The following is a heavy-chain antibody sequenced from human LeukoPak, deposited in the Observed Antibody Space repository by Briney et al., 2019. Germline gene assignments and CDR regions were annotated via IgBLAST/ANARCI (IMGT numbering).Heavy chain of an antibody. CDR1: GFTFGSYA. CDR2: ISTGGGTT. CDR3: AVMHRYYDGSGYWVQ. D-gene: IGHD3-22*01. V-gene: IGHV3-23*01. Sequence: PGGSLRLSCAASGFTFGSYAMSWVRQAPGKGLEWVSGISTGGGTTSYAESVKGRFTVSRDNPRNTLYMEMNSLRDEDTAVYYCAVMHRYYDGSGYWVQWGQGTLVTVSS. J-gene: IGHJ4*02.